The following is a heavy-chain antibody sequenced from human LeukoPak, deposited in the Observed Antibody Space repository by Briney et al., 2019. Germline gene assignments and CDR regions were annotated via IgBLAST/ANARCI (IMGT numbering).Heavy chain of an antibody. CDR2: IRSSSSTI. Sequence: SGGSLRLSCAASGFTFSSYYMNWVRPAPGKGLEWVSYIRSSSSTIYYADSVKGRFTISRDNAKNSLYLQMNSLRAEDTAVYYCAELGITMIGGVWGKGTTVTISS. J-gene: IGHJ6*04. D-gene: IGHD3-10*02. CDR1: GFTFSSYY. V-gene: IGHV3-48*01. CDR3: AELGITMIGGV.